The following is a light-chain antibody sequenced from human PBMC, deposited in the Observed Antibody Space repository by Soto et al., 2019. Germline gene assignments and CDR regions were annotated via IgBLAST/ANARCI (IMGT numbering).Light chain of an antibody. J-gene: IGLJ2*01. CDR2: DVS. V-gene: IGLV2-14*01. Sequence: QSALTQPASVSGSPGQSITISCTGTSSDVGGYKYVSWYQQHPGKAPKLLIYDVSNRPSGASTRFSGSKSGNTASLTISGLQAEDEADYYCSSYTSSSTPVFGGGTQLTVL. CDR3: SSYTSSSTPV. CDR1: SSDVGGYKY.